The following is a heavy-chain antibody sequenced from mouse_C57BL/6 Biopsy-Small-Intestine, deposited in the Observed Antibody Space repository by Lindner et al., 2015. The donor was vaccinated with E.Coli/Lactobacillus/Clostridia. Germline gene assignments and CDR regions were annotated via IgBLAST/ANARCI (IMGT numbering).Heavy chain of an antibody. Sequence: VQLQESGAELVRPGASVKLSCTASGFNIKDYYMHWVKQRPEQGLEWIGKIDPEDGDTEYAPKFKGKATLTADISSNTAYMQLSSLTTEDSAIYYCARGRIYDGYYYAMDYWGQGTSVTVSS. CDR1: GFNIKDYY. CDR2: IDPEDGDT. CDR3: ARGRIYDGYYYAMDY. D-gene: IGHD2-3*01. V-gene: IGHV14-1*01. J-gene: IGHJ4*01.